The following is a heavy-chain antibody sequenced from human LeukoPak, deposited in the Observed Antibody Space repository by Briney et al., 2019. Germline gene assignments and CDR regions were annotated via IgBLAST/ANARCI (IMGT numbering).Heavy chain of an antibody. Sequence: GGSLRLSCAASGFTLTTYAMTWVRQAPGKGLEWVSTISGNGHNTYYADSVKGRFTISRDNSKNTLYLQMDSLSAEDTAIYYCAKETFYDLLTGQSFDYWGQGTLVTVSS. D-gene: IGHD3-9*01. V-gene: IGHV3-23*01. CDR1: GFTLTTYA. J-gene: IGHJ4*02. CDR2: ISGNGHNT. CDR3: AKETFYDLLTGQSFDY.